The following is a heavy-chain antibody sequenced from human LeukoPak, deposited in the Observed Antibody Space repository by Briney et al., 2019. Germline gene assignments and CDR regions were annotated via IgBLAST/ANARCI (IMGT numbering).Heavy chain of an antibody. CDR2: INPNSGGT. J-gene: IGHJ6*02. CDR3: ARVYYYGSGSGMDYYYCGMDV. CDR1: GYTFTGYY. V-gene: IGHV1-2*02. Sequence: ASVKVSCKASGYTFTGYYMHWVRQAPGQGLEWMGWINPNSGGTNYAQKFQGRVTMTRDTSISAAYMELSRLRSDDTAVYYCARVYYYGSGSGMDYYYCGMDVWGQGTTVTVSS. D-gene: IGHD3-10*01.